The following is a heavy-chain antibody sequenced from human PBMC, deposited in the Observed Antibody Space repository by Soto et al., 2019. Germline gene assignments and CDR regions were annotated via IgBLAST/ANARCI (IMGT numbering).Heavy chain of an antibody. Sequence: SVKVSCKGSGGTFRSYAISWLRQAPGQGLEWMGGIIPIFGTANYAQKFQGRVTITADESTSTAYMELSSLRSEDTAVYYCARWDSDSSPLRSGYFDYWGQGTLVTVSS. D-gene: IGHD6-25*01. V-gene: IGHV1-69*01. CDR2: IIPIFGTA. J-gene: IGHJ4*02. CDR3: ARWDSDSSPLRSGYFDY. CDR1: GGTFRSYA.